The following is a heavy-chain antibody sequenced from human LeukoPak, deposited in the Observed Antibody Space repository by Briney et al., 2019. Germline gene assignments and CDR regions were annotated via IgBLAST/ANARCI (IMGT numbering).Heavy chain of an antibody. D-gene: IGHD2-2*01. V-gene: IGHV4-59*08. Sequence: SETLSLTCAVSGGSLSSYFWSWIRQPPGKGLEWMGYIYYSGSTNYNPSLKRGVTISVDTSNNQFSLKLSPVTAADTAVYYCARTHPSPFSNYYYYGIDVWGQGTTVTVSS. CDR3: ARTHPSPFSNYYYYGIDV. CDR1: GGSLSSYF. J-gene: IGHJ6*02. CDR2: IYYSGST.